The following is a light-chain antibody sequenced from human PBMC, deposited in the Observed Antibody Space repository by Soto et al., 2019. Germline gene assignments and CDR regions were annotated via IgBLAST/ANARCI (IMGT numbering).Light chain of an antibody. CDR3: QQYGSSGT. CDR2: DTS. CDR1: QSVNSR. V-gene: IGKV3-11*01. Sequence: EIVLTQSPGTLALSPGERATLSCRASQSVNSRLAWYQHKPGQAPRLLIYDTSDRASGIPARFSGSGSGTDFTLTISSLEPEDFAVYYCQQYGSSGTFGQGTKVDIK. J-gene: IGKJ1*01.